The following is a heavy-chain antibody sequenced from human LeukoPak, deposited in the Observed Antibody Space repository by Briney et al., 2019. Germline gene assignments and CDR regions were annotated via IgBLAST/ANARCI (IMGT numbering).Heavy chain of an antibody. CDR2: ISAGNGNT. CDR1: GYTFTSYA. CDR3: ARDSGSGNNDY. Sequence: ASVKVSYKASGYTFTSYAIHWVRQAPGQRLEWMGWISAGNGNTKYSQNFQGRVTFISNTSATTAFMELSSLRSEDAAVYYCARDSGSGNNDYWGQGTLVAVSS. J-gene: IGHJ4*02. V-gene: IGHV1-3*01. D-gene: IGHD1-26*01.